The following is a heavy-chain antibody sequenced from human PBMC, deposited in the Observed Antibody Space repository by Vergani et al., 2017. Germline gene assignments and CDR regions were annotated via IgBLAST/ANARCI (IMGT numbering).Heavy chain of an antibody. D-gene: IGHD1-1*01. V-gene: IGHV4-61*02. Sequence: QVQLQESGPGLVKPSQTLSLTCTVSGGSISSGSSYWSWIRQPAGQGLGWIGRIYTSGSTNYNPSLKSRVTISVATSKNQFSLKLSSVTAADTVVYYCARGGWNGVLENYYYYGMDVWGQGTTVTVSS. CDR1: GGSISSGSSY. J-gene: IGHJ6*02. CDR3: ARGGWNGVLENYYYYGMDV. CDR2: IYTSGST.